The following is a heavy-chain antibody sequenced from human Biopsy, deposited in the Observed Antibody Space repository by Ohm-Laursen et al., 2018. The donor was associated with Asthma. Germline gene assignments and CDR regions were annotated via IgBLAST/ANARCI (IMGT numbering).Heavy chain of an antibody. J-gene: IGHJ4*02. Sequence: SDTLSLTCTVSPGSINDYYWNWIRQFPGEGLEWIGYVHSTGSTRFNPSLKSRLTISVGTSVDQVSLKLTSVTAADTAVYYCARATSTWSQSGPHYFDHWGQGTLVTVSS. CDR1: PGSINDYY. V-gene: IGHV4-59*07. CDR2: VHSTGST. CDR3: ARATSTWSQSGPHYFDH. D-gene: IGHD6-13*01.